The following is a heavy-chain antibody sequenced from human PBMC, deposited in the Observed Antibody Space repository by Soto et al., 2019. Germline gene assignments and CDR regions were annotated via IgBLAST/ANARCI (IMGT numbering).Heavy chain of an antibody. J-gene: IGHJ6*02. D-gene: IGHD1-1*01. Sequence: PGGSLRLSCAASGFTFSSYWMHWVRQAPGKGLVWVSHINGDVTSRSYAGSVKGRFTISRDNAKNTLYLQMNSLRAEDTAVYYCARDLERRLGCYQHGMDVWGQGTTVTVSS. CDR1: GFTFSSYW. CDR3: ARDLERRLGCYQHGMDV. CDR2: INGDVTSR. V-gene: IGHV3-74*01.